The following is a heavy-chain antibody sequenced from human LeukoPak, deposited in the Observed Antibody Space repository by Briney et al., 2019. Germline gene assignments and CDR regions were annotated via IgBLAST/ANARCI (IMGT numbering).Heavy chain of an antibody. V-gene: IGHV4-30-4*08. Sequence: SETLSLTCTVSGGSISSGDYYWSWIRQPPGKGLEWIGYIYYSGSTYYNPSLKSRVTISVDTSKNQFSLKLGPVTAADTAGDYWARESPPLYGDYSDWFDPRGQGTLVNVPS. CDR2: IYYSGST. CDR3: ARESPPLYGDYSDWFDP. J-gene: IGHJ5*02. D-gene: IGHD4-17*01. CDR1: GGSISSGDYY.